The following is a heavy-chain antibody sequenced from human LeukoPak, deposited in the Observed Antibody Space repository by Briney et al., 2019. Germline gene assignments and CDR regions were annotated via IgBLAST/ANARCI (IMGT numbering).Heavy chain of an antibody. CDR1: GGSISSPTYY. CDR2: IHYSGST. D-gene: IGHD3-22*01. Sequence: TSETLSLTCTVSGGSISSPTYYWAWIRQPPGKGLEWIGTIHYSGSTFYNPSLKSRVTISVDTSKNQFSLKLSSVTAADTAVYYCARLGGYYDPPEYWGQGTLVTVSS. CDR3: ARLGGYYDPPEY. J-gene: IGHJ4*02. V-gene: IGHV4-39*01.